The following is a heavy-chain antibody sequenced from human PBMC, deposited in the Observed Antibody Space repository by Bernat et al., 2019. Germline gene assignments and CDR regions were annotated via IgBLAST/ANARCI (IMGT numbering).Heavy chain of an antibody. CDR3: ARDRAVTHLDY. J-gene: IGHJ4*02. V-gene: IGHV3-33*01. Sequence: QVQLVESGGGVVQPGRSLRLSCAASGFTFSTYGMHWVRQAPGKGLEWVAVIWYDGSNKYYAASVKGRFTISKDNSKNTLSLEMNSLGAEDTAVYYYARDRAVTHLDYWGQGTLVTVSS. D-gene: IGHD4-23*01. CDR1: GFTFSTYG. CDR2: IWYDGSNK.